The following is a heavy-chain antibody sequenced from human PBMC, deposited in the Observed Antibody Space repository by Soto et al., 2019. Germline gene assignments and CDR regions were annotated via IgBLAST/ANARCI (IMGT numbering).Heavy chain of an antibody. V-gene: IGHV3-23*01. CDR2: ISGSGGST. Sequence: SLRLSCAASGFTFSSYAMSWVRQAPRKGLEWVSAISGSGGSTYYADSVKGRFTISRDNSKNTLYLQMNSLNIEDSAVYYCSGAESPDTAYFSLYWGQGTPVTVSS. D-gene: IGHD1-26*01. CDR1: GFTFSSYA. J-gene: IGHJ4*02. CDR3: SGAESPDTAYFSLY.